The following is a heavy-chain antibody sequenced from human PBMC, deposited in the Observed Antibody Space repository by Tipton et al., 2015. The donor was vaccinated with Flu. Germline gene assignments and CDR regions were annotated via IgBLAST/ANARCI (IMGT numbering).Heavy chain of an antibody. Sequence: SLRLSCAVSGGSISSSNWWSWVRQPPGKGLEWIGEIYHSGSTNYNPSLKSRVTISVDKSKNQFSLKLSSVTAADTAVYYCARVRAARPGGFDYWGQGTLVTVSS. CDR1: GGSISSSNW. D-gene: IGHD6-6*01. CDR3: ARVRAARPGGFDY. CDR2: IYHSGST. J-gene: IGHJ4*02. V-gene: IGHV4-4*02.